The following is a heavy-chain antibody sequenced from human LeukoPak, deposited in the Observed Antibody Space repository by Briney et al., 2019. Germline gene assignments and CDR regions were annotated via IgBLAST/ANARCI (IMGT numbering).Heavy chain of an antibody. Sequence: GGSLRLSCAASGFSFSRHWMHRVRQAPGKELVWVSRISDDGTYTANVDSVEGRFTISRDNVRNTLYLHMNSLRAEDTAVYYCASFGISWGSAYWGQGTLVTVSS. J-gene: IGHJ4*02. CDR3: ASFGISWGSAY. V-gene: IGHV3-74*03. D-gene: IGHD2-21*01. CDR2: ISDDGTYT. CDR1: GFSFSRHW.